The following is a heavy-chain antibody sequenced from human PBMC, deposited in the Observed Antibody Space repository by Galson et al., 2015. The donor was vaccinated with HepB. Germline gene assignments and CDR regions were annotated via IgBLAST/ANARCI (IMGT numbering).Heavy chain of an antibody. CDR1: GYTFTSYY. CDR3: ARGGGIYLGFDY. Sequence: SVKVSCKASGYTFTSYYIHWVRQAPGQGLEWMAIINPSGGSTSYSQKFQGRVTMTRDTSTSTVYMELSSLRSEDTAVYFCARGGGIYLGFDYWGQGTLVTVSS. CDR2: INPSGGST. J-gene: IGHJ4*02. V-gene: IGHV1-46*01. D-gene: IGHD1-26*01.